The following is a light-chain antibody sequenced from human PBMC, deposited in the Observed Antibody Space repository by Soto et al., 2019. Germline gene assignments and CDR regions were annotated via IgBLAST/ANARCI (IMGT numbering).Light chain of an antibody. CDR1: QSISSY. J-gene: IGKJ1*01. CDR3: QQSYSTPRT. V-gene: IGKV1-39*01. Sequence: DIQMTQSPSSLSASVGDRVTITCRASQSISSYLNWYQQKPGKAPKLLIYAASSLQSGVPSRFSGNGAGTDFTLTIGSLQPEDFATYYCQQSYSTPRTFGQGTKVDIK. CDR2: AAS.